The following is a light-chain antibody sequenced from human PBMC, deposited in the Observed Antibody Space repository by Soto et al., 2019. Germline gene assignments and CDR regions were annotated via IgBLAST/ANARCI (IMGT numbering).Light chain of an antibody. CDR3: QQYYSTPWGFT. J-gene: IGKJ3*01. V-gene: IGKV4-1*01. CDR1: QSVLYSSNNKNY. CDR2: WAS. Sequence: DIVMTQSPDSLAVSLGERATINCKSSQSVLYSSNNKNYLAWYQQKPGQPPKLLIYWASTRESGVPDRFSGSGSGTDFTLTISSLQAEDVAVYYCQQYYSTPWGFTFGPGTKVDIK.